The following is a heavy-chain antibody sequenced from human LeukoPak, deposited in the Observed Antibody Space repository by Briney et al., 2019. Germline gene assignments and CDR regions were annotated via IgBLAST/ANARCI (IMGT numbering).Heavy chain of an antibody. CDR3: AAGDEELGPFDI. V-gene: IGHV1-58*02. CDR1: GFTFTSSA. CDR2: IVIGNGNT. Sequence: SVKVSCKASGFTFTSSAMQWVRQARGQGLEWIGWIVIGNGNTNYAQTFQERVTITRDMSTSTAYMELGSLRSEDTAVYYCAAGDEELGPFDIWGQGTMVTVSS. D-gene: IGHD1-7*01. J-gene: IGHJ3*02.